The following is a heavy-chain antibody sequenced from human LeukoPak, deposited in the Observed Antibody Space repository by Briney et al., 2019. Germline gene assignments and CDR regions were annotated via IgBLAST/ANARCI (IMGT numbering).Heavy chain of an antibody. CDR2: IKQDGSEK. D-gene: IGHD1-26*01. V-gene: IGHV3-7*05. CDR1: VFTFSSYW. CDR3: ARDKSVGATPLDY. Sequence: GGSQRLSCAPSVFTFSSYWMSCVRQAPGKGLERVANIKQDGSEKYYVDSVKGRFTISRDNAKNTLYLQMNSLRAEHTDVYYCARDKSVGATPLDYWGQGTLVTVSS. J-gene: IGHJ4*02.